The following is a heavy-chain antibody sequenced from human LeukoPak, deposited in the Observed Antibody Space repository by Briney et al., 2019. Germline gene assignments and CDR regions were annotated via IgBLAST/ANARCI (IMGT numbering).Heavy chain of an antibody. D-gene: IGHD3-22*01. Sequence: GGSLRLSCAASGFTFSSYWMHWVRQAPGKGLVWVSRINSDGSSTSYADSVKGRFTISRDNAKNSLYLQMNSLRAEDMALYYCAKGGEYYYDSGGSAATPYFDYWGQGTLVTVSS. CDR2: INSDGSST. J-gene: IGHJ4*02. CDR3: AKGGEYYYDSGGSAATPYFDY. CDR1: GFTFSSYW. V-gene: IGHV3-74*01.